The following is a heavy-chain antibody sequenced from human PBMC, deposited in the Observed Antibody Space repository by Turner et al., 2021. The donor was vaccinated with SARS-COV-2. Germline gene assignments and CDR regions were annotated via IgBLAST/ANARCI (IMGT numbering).Heavy chain of an antibody. V-gene: IGHV3-23*01. D-gene: IGHD6-19*01. CDR3: AKGTIAVPGTFDY. Sequence: EVQLLESGGGLVQPGGSLRLSCVAAGFTFRNYAMSWVRLAQGRGLEWVSTVSARGGNTYYADSLKGRFTISRDNSENAVFLQVNSLRAEDTAVYYCAKGTIAVPGTFDYWGQGSLVTVSS. CDR1: GFTFRNYA. CDR2: VSARGGNT. J-gene: IGHJ4*02.